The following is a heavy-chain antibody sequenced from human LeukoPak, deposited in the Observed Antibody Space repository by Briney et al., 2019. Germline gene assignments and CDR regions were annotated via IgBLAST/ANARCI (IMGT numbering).Heavy chain of an antibody. CDR2: ISGSGTFT. J-gene: IGHJ4*02. V-gene: IGHV3-23*01. CDR3: ARDPPNWGFGY. Sequence: GGSLRLSCAASGFTLNNFAMAWVRQAPGKGLEWVSGISGSGTFTYYADSVKGRFTFSRDNSKNILYLQMSSLRAEDTAVYYCARDPPNWGFGYWGQGTLVTVSS. D-gene: IGHD7-27*01. CDR1: GFTLNNFA.